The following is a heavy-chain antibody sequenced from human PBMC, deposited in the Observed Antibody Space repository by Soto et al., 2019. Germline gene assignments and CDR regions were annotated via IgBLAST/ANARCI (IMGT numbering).Heavy chain of an antibody. CDR2: INPSGGST. Sequence: GASVKVSCKASGYTFTSCYMHWVRQAPGQGLEWMGIINPSGGSTSYAQKFQGRVTMTRDTSTSTVYMGLSSLRSEDTAVYYCARVGYYDFWXGYRGQTFYYYYYGMDVWGQGTTVTVSS. CDR1: GYTFTSCY. V-gene: IGHV1-46*01. CDR3: ARVGYYDFWXGYRGQTFYYYYYGMDV. J-gene: IGHJ6*02. D-gene: IGHD3-3*01.